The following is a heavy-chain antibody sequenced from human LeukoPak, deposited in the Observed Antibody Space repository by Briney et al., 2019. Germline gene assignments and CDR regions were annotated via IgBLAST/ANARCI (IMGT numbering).Heavy chain of an antibody. CDR3: ARSPYYYYMDV. CDR2: IYNTGTT. CDR1: GGSISSYY. J-gene: IGHJ6*03. Sequence: SETLSLTCTVSGGSISSYYWSWIRQPPGKGLEWVGYIYNTGTTNYNPSLRSRVTISVDTSKSQFSLKLSSVTAADTAVYYCARSPYYYYMDVWGKGTTVTVSS. V-gene: IGHV4-59*01.